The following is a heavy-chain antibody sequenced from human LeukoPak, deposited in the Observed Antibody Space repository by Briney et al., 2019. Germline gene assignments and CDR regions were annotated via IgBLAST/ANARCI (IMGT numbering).Heavy chain of an antibody. CDR2: ISSSGSTI. V-gene: IGHV3-11*01. CDR1: GFTFSDYY. J-gene: IGHJ4*02. D-gene: IGHD2-2*01. CDR3: ARDPRYCSSISCPSLDY. Sequence: GGSLRLSCAASGFTFSDYYMSWIRQVPGKGLEWVSYISSSGSTIYYADSVKGRFTISRDNAKNSLYLQMNSLRAEDTAVYYCARDPRYCSSISCPSLDYWGQGTLVTVSS.